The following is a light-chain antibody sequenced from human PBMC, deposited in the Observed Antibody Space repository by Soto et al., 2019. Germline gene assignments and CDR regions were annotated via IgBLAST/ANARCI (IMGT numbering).Light chain of an antibody. CDR2: NVS. Sequence: DVVVTQSPLSLPVTLGQPASISCRSSLSLLYSDGNTYLNWFLQRPGQSPRRLIYNVSHRDSGVPDRFSGSGSGTDFTLKISRVEAEDVGVYYCMQGSHWPYTFGQGTRLELK. CDR1: LSLLYSDGNTY. V-gene: IGKV2-30*01. CDR3: MQGSHWPYT. J-gene: IGKJ2*01.